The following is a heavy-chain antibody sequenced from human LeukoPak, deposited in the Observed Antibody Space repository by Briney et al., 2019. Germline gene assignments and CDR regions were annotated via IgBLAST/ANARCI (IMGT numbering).Heavy chain of an antibody. CDR2: INHSGST. D-gene: IGHD1-1*01. Sequence: SETLSLTCAVYGGSFGGYYWSWIRQPPGKGLEWIGEINHSGSTNYNPSLKSRVTISVDTSKNQFSLKLSSVTAADTAVYYCARLWNWTFYFDYWGQGTLVTVSS. V-gene: IGHV4-34*01. CDR3: ARLWNWTFYFDY. J-gene: IGHJ4*02. CDR1: GGSFGGYY.